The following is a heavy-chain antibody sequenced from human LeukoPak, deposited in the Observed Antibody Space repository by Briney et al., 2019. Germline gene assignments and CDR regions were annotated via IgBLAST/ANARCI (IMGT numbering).Heavy chain of an antibody. CDR3: ARGGYYGSGNDFRFDP. V-gene: IGHV4-59*01. J-gene: IGHJ5*02. Sequence: SETLSLSCTVSGGSISSYYWSWIRQPPGKGLEWIGYIYYSGSTNYNPSLKSRVTISVDTSKNQFSLKLTSVTAADTAVYFCARGGYYGSGNDFRFDPWGQGTLVTVSS. D-gene: IGHD3-10*01. CDR1: GGSISSYY. CDR2: IYYSGST.